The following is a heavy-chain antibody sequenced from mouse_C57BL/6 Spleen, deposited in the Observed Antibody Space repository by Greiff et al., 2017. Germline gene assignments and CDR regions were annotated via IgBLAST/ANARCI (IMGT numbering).Heavy chain of an antibody. Sequence: QVQLQQSGAELVKPGASVKISCKASGYAFSSYWLNWVKQGPGKGLEWIGQIYPGDGDTNYNGKFKGKATLTADKSSSTAYMQLSSLTSEDSAVYFCAKGGYSNYWYFDVWGTGTTVTVSS. V-gene: IGHV1-80*01. CDR3: AKGGYSNYWYFDV. D-gene: IGHD2-5*01. CDR1: GYAFSSYW. CDR2: IYPGDGDT. J-gene: IGHJ1*03.